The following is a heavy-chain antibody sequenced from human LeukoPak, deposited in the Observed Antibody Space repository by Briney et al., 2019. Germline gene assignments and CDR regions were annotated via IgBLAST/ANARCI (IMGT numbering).Heavy chain of an antibody. CDR2: ISSSSSYI. J-gene: IGHJ4*02. CDR3: ARGYDILTGLYYFDY. CDR1: GFTFSSYS. D-gene: IGHD3-9*01. Sequence: PGGSLRLSCAASGFTFSSYSMNWVRQAPGKGLEWVSSISSSSSYIYYADSVKGRFTISRDNAKNSLYLQMNSLRAEDTAVYYCARGYDILTGLYYFDYWGQGTLVTVSS. V-gene: IGHV3-21*01.